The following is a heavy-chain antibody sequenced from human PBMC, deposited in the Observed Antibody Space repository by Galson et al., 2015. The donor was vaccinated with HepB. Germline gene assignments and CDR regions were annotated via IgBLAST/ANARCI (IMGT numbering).Heavy chain of an antibody. CDR3: ATERRHNTGWFALDS. CDR1: GFTFSSYA. D-gene: IGHD6-19*01. J-gene: IGHJ4*02. Sequence: SLRLSCAASGFTFSSYAMNWVRQAPGKGLEWVAVLSSHGDNEYYADSVKGRFTISRDNSENTVYLQMHSLRVEDTAIYYCATERRHNTGWFALDSWGQGALVTVSS. V-gene: IGHV3-30*04. CDR2: LSSHGDNE.